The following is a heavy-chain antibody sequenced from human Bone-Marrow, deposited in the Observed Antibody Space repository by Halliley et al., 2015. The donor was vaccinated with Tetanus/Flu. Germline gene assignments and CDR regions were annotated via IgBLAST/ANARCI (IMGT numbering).Heavy chain of an antibody. CDR3: AREYSSFEY. D-gene: IGHD6-13*01. J-gene: IGHJ4*02. CDR2: IHYTGST. CDR1: GVSLSPYY. V-gene: IGHV4-59*01. Sequence: TLSLTCSVSGVSLSPYYWSWVRQPPGKGLEWIAYIHYTGSTSYNPSLRSRATISVDTSKNQFSLRLSSVTAADTAVYFCAREYSSFEYWGQGTLVTVSS.